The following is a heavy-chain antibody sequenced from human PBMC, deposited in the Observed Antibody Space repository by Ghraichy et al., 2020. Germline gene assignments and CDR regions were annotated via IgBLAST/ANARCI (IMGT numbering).Heavy chain of an antibody. CDR1: GGSISSSSYY. CDR3: ARPKRSYGMDV. Sequence: SETLSLTCTVSGGSISSSSYYWGWIRQPPGKGLEWIGSIYYSGSTYYNPSLKSRVTISVDTSKNQFSLKLSSVTAADTAVYYCARPKRSYGMDVWGQGTTVTVSS. D-gene: IGHD4-17*01. CDR2: IYYSGST. V-gene: IGHV4-39*01. J-gene: IGHJ6*02.